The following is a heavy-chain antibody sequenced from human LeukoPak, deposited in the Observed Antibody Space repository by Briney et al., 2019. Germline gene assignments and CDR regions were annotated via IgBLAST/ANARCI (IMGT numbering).Heavy chain of an antibody. CDR2: INPNSGGT. CDR1: GYTFTGYY. V-gene: IGHV1-2*02. D-gene: IGHD3-10*01. CDR3: ARVEGPLWFGELIFDY. J-gene: IGHJ4*02. Sequence: GASVKVSCKASGYTFTGYYMHWVRQAPGQGLEWMGWINPNSGGTNYAQKFQGRVTMTRDTSISTAYMELSRLRSDDTAVYYCARVEGPLWFGELIFDYWGQGTLVTVSS.